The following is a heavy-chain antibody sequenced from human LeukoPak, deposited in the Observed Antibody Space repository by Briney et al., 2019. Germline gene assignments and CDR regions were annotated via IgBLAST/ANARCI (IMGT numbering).Heavy chain of an antibody. V-gene: IGHV4-61*02. Sequence: SQTLSLTCTVSGGSISSGSYYWSSIRKPAGKGLEWIGRKHSSGSTNYNPSLKSRVLLSLDTSKNQFSLKLSSVTAADTAVYYCASAYSGSFYFGSWGQGILVTVSS. D-gene: IGHD1-26*01. CDR2: KHSSGST. J-gene: IGHJ4*02. CDR3: ASAYSGSFYFGS. CDR1: GGSISSGSYY.